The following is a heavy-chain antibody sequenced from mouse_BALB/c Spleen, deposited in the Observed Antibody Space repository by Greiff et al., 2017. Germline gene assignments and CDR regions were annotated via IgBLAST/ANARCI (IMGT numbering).Heavy chain of an antibody. J-gene: IGHJ4*01. CDR1: GYSFTGYY. D-gene: IGHD3-2*01. CDR3: AKDSSGTALTYYAMDY. Sequence: LVKTGASVKISCKAPGYSFTGYYMHWVKQSHGKSLEWIGYISCYNGATSYNQKFKGKATFTVDTSSSTAYMQFNSLTSEDSAVYYCAKDSSGTALTYYAMDYWGQGTSVTVSS. CDR2: ISCYNGAT. V-gene: IGHV1S34*01.